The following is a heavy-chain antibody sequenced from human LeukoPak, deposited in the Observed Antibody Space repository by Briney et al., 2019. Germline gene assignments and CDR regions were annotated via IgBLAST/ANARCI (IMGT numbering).Heavy chain of an antibody. Sequence: GGSLKLSCAASGFTFSDSAMHWVRQASGRGLEWVGRIRGKANKYATAYAASVKGRFTISRDDSKNTAFLQMNSLKTEDTAIYYCTSPKSLDWERYFDLWGRGTLVTVSS. V-gene: IGHV3-73*01. CDR1: GFTFSDSA. CDR2: IRGKANKYAT. J-gene: IGHJ2*01. D-gene: IGHD3-9*01. CDR3: TSPKSLDWERYFDL.